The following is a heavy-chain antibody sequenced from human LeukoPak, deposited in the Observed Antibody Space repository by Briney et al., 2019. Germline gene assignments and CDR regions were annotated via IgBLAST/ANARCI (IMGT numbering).Heavy chain of an antibody. D-gene: IGHD3-22*01. V-gene: IGHV1-46*01. CDR2: INPSGGST. J-gene: IGHJ3*02. Sequence: GASVKVSCKESGYTFTSYYMHWVRQAPGQGLEWMGIINPSGGSTSYAQKFQGRVTMTRDMSTSTVYMELSSLRSEDTAVYYCARAFYYDSSGYYWSPNPLDAFDIWGQGTMVTVSS. CDR1: GYTFTSYY. CDR3: ARAFYYDSSGYYWSPNPLDAFDI.